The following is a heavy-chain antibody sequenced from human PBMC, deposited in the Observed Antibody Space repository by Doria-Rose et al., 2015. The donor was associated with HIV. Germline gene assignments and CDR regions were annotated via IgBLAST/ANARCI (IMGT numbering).Heavy chain of an antibody. CDR3: ARGLLRGGWNDVDYYYGMDV. D-gene: IGHD1-1*01. CDR1: GGSFSGYY. CDR2: INHSGST. Sequence: QVQLVESGAGLVKPSETLSLTCAVFGGSFSGYYWSWIRQPPGKGLEWIGEINHSGSTNYKTYLKSRVTISLDTSKNMFSLKLSSVTAADTAVYYCARGLLRGGWNDVDYYYGMDVWGQGTTVTVSS. J-gene: IGHJ6*02. V-gene: IGHV4-34*01.